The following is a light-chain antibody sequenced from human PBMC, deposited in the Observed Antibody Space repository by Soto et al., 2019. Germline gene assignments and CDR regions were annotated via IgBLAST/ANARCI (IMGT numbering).Light chain of an antibody. J-gene: IGKJ2*01. V-gene: IGKV3-11*01. Sequence: EIVLTQSPATLSLSPGERATLSCRASQSVSSYLAWYQQKPGQAPRLLIYDASNRATGIPARFSGSGSGNDFTLTISSLEPEDFAVYYCQQRSNWPTFGQGTKLEIK. CDR2: DAS. CDR3: QQRSNWPT. CDR1: QSVSSY.